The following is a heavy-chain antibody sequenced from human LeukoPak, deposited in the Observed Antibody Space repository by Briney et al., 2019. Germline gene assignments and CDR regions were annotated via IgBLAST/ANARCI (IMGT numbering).Heavy chain of an antibody. CDR1: GVSISSGGYC. CDR3: ARDRGSGSHDLAEYFQL. V-gene: IGHV4-31*01. Sequence: PSQTLSLTCTVSGVSISSGGYCWGWLRQHAGKGLEWIGYMYDSGRTYYHPSLKSPVSISVHTSKNQFSLKLSSVTAADTAVYYCARDRGSGSHDLAEYFQLWGQGTLVTVPS. J-gene: IGHJ1*01. CDR2: MYDSGRT. D-gene: IGHD3-10*01.